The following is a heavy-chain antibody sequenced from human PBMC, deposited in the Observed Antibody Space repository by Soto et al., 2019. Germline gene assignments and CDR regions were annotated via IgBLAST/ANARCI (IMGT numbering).Heavy chain of an antibody. Sequence: PGGSLRLSCAASGFTFSSYSMNWVRQAPGKGLEWVSYISSSSSTIYYADSVKGRFTISRDNAKNSLYLQMNSLRDEDTAVYYCVRGTETSSSCRDYWGQGTLVTASS. CDR2: ISSSSSTI. CDR3: VRGTETSSSCRDY. CDR1: GFTFSSYS. J-gene: IGHJ4*02. D-gene: IGHD6-13*01. V-gene: IGHV3-48*02.